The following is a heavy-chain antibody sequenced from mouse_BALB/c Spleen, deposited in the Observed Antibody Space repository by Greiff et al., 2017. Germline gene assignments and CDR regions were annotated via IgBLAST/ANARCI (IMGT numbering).Heavy chain of an antibody. D-gene: IGHD3-3*01. CDR1: GYTFTSYW. V-gene: IGHV1S41*01. Sequence: DLVKPGASVKLSCKASGYTFTSYWINWIKQRPGQGLEWIGRIAPGSGSTYYNEMFKGKATLTADKSSSTAYMQLSSLTSDDSAVYFCARAGRGSYWYFDVWGAGTTVTVSS. CDR2: IAPGSGST. CDR3: ARAGRGSYWYFDV. J-gene: IGHJ1*01.